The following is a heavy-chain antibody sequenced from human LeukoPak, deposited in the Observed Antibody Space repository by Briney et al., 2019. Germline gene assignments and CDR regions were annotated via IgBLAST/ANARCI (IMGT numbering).Heavy chain of an antibody. J-gene: IGHJ5*02. CDR2: ISAYNGNT. V-gene: IGHV1-18*01. D-gene: IGHD3-10*01. CDR1: GYTFTSYG. Sequence: ASVKVSCKASGYTFTSYGISWVRQAPGQGLEWMGWISAYNGNTNYAQKFQGRVTMTRDTSISTAYMELRSLRSDDTAVYYCARDLDTNYGSGSFHNWFGPWGQGTQVTVSS. CDR3: ARDLDTNYGSGSFHNWFGP.